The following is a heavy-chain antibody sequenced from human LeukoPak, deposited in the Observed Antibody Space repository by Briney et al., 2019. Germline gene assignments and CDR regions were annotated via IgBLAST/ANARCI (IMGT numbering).Heavy chain of an antibody. V-gene: IGHV3-7*01. CDR2: INPDGSEK. Sequence: PGGSLRLSCAASGFSFSSNWMTWVRQAPGKGLEWVGNINPDGSEKFYVDSVRGRFTISRDNAKSSLYLQMNSLRAEDTAVYYCARTSGYCSGTSCYGYYFDYWGQGTLVTVSS. J-gene: IGHJ4*02. CDR1: GFSFSSNW. CDR3: ARTSGYCSGTSCYGYYFDY. D-gene: IGHD2-2*03.